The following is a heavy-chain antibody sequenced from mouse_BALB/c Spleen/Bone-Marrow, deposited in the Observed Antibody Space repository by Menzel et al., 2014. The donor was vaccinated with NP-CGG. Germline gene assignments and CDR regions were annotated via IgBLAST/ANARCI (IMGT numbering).Heavy chain of an antibody. CDR1: GFAFSSYD. CDR2: ISSGGGST. J-gene: IGHJ1*01. V-gene: IGHV5-12-1*01. D-gene: IGHD4-1*01. CDR3: ARHKLGRWYFDV. Sequence: EVKLVESGGGLVKPGGSLKLSCAASGFAFSSYDMSWVRQTPEKRLEWVAYISSGGGSTYYPDTLKGRFTISRDNAKNTLYLRMSSLKSEDTAMYYCARHKLGRWYFDVWGAGTTVTVSS.